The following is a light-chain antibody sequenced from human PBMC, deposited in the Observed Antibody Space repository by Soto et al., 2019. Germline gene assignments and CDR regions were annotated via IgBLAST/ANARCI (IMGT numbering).Light chain of an antibody. CDR3: QNCFTVPYT. CDR1: QDISNR. Sequence: DIQMTQSPSSPSASVGDRITITCQASQDISNRLNWYHQKPGKAPNLLIYDASNLAAGVPSGFSGSGSGTHFTFTISSLQPEDIGTYYCQNCFTVPYTFGQGTKLEIK. CDR2: DAS. J-gene: IGKJ2*01. V-gene: IGKV1-33*01.